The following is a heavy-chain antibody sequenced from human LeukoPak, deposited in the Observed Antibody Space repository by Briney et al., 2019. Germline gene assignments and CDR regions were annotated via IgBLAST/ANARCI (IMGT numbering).Heavy chain of an antibody. CDR2: IWSDAANQ. V-gene: IGHV3-33*06. D-gene: IGHD4-11*01. J-gene: IGHJ4*02. Sequence: GGSLRLSSEPSGFTSSHYGMHWVRQAPGNGGEWVAVIWSDAANQYYADSVKGRFTISRDNFKKTVSLQMNSLRVEDRALYYGAKDAQRGFAYSNSLEHWGQGVLVTVSS. CDR3: AKDAQRGFAYSNSLEH. CDR1: GFTSSHYG.